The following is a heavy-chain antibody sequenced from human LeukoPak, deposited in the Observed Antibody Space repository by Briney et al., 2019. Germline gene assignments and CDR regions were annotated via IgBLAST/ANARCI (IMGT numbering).Heavy chain of an antibody. V-gene: IGHV4-30-4*01. CDR1: GGSISSGDYY. CDR2: IYYSGST. CDR3: ARHLGYDSRELGAFDI. J-gene: IGHJ3*02. D-gene: IGHD5-12*01. Sequence: SETLSLTCAVSGGSISSGDYYWSWIRQPPGKGLEWIGYIYYSGSTYYNPSLKSRVTISVDTSKNQFSLKLSSVTAADTAVYYCARHLGYDSRELGAFDIWGQGTMVTVSS.